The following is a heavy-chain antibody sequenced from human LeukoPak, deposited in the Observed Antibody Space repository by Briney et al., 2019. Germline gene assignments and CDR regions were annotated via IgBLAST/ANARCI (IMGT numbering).Heavy chain of an antibody. CDR2: ISHDGSNK. V-gene: IGHV3-30-3*01. J-gene: IGHJ6*02. CDR3: TTDEGYCSSTSCYKGYYYGMDV. Sequence: GGSLRLSCEVSGFTLSSLIIHWVRQAPGKGLEWVALISHDGSNKQYPESVKGRFTVPKDDSKNTVYLEMNSLIVEDTAVYYCTTDEGYCSSTSCYKGYYYGMDVWGQGTTVTVSS. D-gene: IGHD2-2*02. CDR1: GFTLSSLI.